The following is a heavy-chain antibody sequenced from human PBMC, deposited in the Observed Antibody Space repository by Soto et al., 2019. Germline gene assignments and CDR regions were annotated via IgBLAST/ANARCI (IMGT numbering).Heavy chain of an antibody. CDR1: GSTFSSYA. J-gene: IGHJ4*01. D-gene: IGHD4-17*01. CDR3: ATDRYTVTAYDY. V-gene: IGHV3-23*01. Sequence: GSLWCSCSASGSTFSSYAMSWLRQAPGKGLEWVSAISGSGGSTYYADSVKGRFTISRDNSKNTLYMQMNSLRAEDTAVYYCATDRYTVTAYDYWGHGT. CDR2: ISGSGGST.